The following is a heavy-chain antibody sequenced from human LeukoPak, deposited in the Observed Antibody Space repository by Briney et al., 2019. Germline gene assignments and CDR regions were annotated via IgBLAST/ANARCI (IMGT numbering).Heavy chain of an antibody. D-gene: IGHD3-3*02. CDR2: IVPQFGTP. V-gene: IGHV1-69*06. J-gene: IGHJ2*01. CDR3: AREAIPFLANLSVNCWHLDL. CDR1: GGTFSNYA. Sequence: GSSVKVSCKASGGTFSNYAITWVRQAPGQGLEYMGLIVPQFGTPNYARNFQGRVSITADKSTNTVYMELTSLRSEDTAVYFCAREAIPFLANLSVNCWHLDLWGRGSLVTVSS.